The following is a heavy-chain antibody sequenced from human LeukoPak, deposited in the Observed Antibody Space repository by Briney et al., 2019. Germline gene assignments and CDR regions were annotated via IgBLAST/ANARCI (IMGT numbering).Heavy chain of an antibody. J-gene: IGHJ3*02. D-gene: IGHD2-2*01. CDR3: ATRFWVPAASAFDI. Sequence: PSETLSLTCAVYSGSFSGYYWSWIRQPPGKGLEWIGEINHSGSTNYNPSLKSRVTISVDTSKNQFSLKLSSVTAADTAVYYCATRFWVPAASAFDIWGQGTMVTVSS. CDR2: INHSGST. CDR1: SGSFSGYY. V-gene: IGHV4-34*01.